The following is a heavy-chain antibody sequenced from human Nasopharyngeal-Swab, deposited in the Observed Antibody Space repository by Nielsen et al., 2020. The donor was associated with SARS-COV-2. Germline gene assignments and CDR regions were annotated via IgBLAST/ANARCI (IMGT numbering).Heavy chain of an antibody. CDR2: ISWNSGSI. J-gene: IGHJ6*02. D-gene: IGHD2-2*01. CDR3: ATLPAAIPSHYGMDV. CDR1: GLTFDDYA. Sequence: GGSLRLSCAASGLTFDDYAMHWVRQAPGKGLEWVSGISWNSGSIGYVDSVKGRFTISRDNAKNSLYLQMNSLRAEDTALYYCATLPAAIPSHYGMDVWGQGTTVTVSS. V-gene: IGHV3-9*01.